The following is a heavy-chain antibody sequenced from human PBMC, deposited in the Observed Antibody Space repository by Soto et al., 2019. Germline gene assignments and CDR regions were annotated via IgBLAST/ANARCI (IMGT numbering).Heavy chain of an antibody. CDR3: TRYSVVTGSSRRMSLYAMDT. CDR1: GFAFPNSR. D-gene: IGHD3-10*01. J-gene: IGHJ6*02. CDR2: IYPGHSDT. V-gene: IGHV5-51*01. Sequence: GESLKIPCRAPGFAFPNSRTGWVGQVPGSGLELIRDIYPGHSDTRYSPSFQGQVTIAADESISHAYLQWGSLQASDTAIYYCTRYSVVTGSSRRMSLYAMDTWCQETTHTVSS.